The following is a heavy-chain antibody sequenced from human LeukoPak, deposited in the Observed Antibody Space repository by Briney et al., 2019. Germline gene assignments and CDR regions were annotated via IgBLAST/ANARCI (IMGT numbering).Heavy chain of an antibody. CDR1: GFTFSDTW. V-gene: IGHV3-74*01. CDR3: ARDFRLHTTADAFDI. Sequence: GGSLRLSCAASGFTFSDTWMHWVRQAPGEGLVWVSRINSDGSSTSYADSVKGRFTISRDNAKNSLYLQMNSLIAEDTAVYYCARDFRLHTTADAFDIWGQGTMVTVSS. J-gene: IGHJ3*02. CDR2: INSDGSST. D-gene: IGHD3/OR15-3a*01.